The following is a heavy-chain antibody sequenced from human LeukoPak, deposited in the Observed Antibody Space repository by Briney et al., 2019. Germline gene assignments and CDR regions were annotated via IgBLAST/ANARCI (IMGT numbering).Heavy chain of an antibody. Sequence: GGSLRLSCAASGFTFSSYSMNWVRQAPGKGLEWVASISSVSFHISYADSVKGRFTISRDNAKNSLYLQMNSLRAEDTALYYCARTSSGWYGDAFDIWGQGTMVTVSS. CDR2: ISSVSFHI. J-gene: IGHJ3*02. D-gene: IGHD6-19*01. CDR3: ARTSSGWYGDAFDI. CDR1: GFTFSSYS. V-gene: IGHV3-21*04.